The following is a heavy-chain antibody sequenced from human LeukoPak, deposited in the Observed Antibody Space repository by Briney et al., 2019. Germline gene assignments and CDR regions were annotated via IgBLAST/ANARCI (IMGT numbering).Heavy chain of an antibody. V-gene: IGHV3-21*01. CDR1: GFTFSSYS. CDR3: ARESRGSRGYSYCFDY. D-gene: IGHD3-22*01. J-gene: IGHJ4*02. CDR2: ISSSSSYI. Sequence: SGGSLRLSCAASGFTFSSYSMNWVRQAPGKGLEWVSSISSSSSYIYYADSVKGRFTISRDNAKNSLYLQMNSLRAEDTAVYYCARESRGSRGYSYCFDYWGQGTVVTVSS.